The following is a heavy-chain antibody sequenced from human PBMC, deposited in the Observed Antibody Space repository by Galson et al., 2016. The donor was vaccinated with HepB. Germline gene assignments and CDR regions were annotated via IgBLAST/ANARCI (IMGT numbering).Heavy chain of an antibody. Sequence: LSLTCTVSGGSVCSGAYYWSWVRQSPGEGLEWIGYIENAGSTNYNPSLKSRVTISIDRSKNQFFLELTSVTAADTAEYYCARDEGFENGMDVWGQGTTVTVSS. J-gene: IGHJ6*02. V-gene: IGHV4-61*08. CDR3: ARDEGFENGMDV. CDR1: GGSVCSGAYY. CDR2: IENAGST.